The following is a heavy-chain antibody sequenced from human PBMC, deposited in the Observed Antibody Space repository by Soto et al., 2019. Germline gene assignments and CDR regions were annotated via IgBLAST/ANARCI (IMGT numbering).Heavy chain of an antibody. J-gene: IGHJ4*02. V-gene: IGHV4-59*11. Sequence: SETLSLTSTVSGGSISSHYWSRIRQPPGKGLEWIGYIYYSGSTNYNLSLKSRVTISVDTSKNQFSLKLSSVIAADTAVYYCARMSGSGSSFDYWGQGTLVTVSS. D-gene: IGHD3-10*01. CDR1: GGSISSHY. CDR3: ARMSGSGSSFDY. CDR2: IYYSGST.